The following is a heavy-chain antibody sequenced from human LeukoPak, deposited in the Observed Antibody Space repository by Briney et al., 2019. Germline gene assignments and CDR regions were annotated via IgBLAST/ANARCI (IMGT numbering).Heavy chain of an antibody. J-gene: IGHJ6*03. Sequence: SETLSLTCAVSGVSISSSNWWNWVRQPPGKGLEWIGEIYHSGSTNYNPSLKSRVTISVDTSKNRFSLKLSSVTAADTAVYYCERYTIVATITGYYYYMDVWGKGTTVTISS. CDR1: GVSISSSNW. D-gene: IGHD5-12*01. CDR3: ERYTIVATITGYYYYMDV. V-gene: IGHV4-4*02. CDR2: IYHSGST.